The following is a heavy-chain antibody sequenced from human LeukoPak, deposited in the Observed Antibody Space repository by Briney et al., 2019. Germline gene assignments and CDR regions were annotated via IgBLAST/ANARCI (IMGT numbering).Heavy chain of an antibody. J-gene: IGHJ5*02. CDR1: GFTFSSYA. V-gene: IGHV3-23*01. CDR2: ISGSGGST. Sequence: GGSLRLSCAASGFTFSSYAMGWVRQAPGKGLEWVSAISGSGGSTYYADSVKGRFTISRDNSKNTLYLQMNSLRAEDTAVYYCAKVFTDGRSVLLDPWGQGTLVTVSS. D-gene: IGHD1-26*01. CDR3: AKVFTDGRSVLLDP.